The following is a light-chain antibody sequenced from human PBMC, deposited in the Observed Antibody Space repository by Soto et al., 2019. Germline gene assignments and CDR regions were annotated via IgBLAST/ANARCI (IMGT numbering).Light chain of an antibody. V-gene: IGKV1-33*01. J-gene: IGKJ5*01. CDR1: QDISNY. CDR3: QQYDSLPIT. Sequence: DIQMTQSPSSLSASVGDRVTITCQARQDISNYLNWYQQKPGKAPKLLIYDASNLETGVPSRFGRSGSGTDFTCTIGSLPTADIATYYCQQYDSLPITCGLGRRLEIK. CDR2: DAS.